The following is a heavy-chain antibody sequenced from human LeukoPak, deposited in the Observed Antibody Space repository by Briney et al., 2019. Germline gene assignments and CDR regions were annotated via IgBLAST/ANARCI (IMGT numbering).Heavy chain of an antibody. V-gene: IGHV1-2*02. Sequence: APVKVSCKASGYTFTDYYINWIRQAPGQGLEWMGWINPNRGGTSYAQNFQGRVTMTRDTPITTAYMELSRLRSDDTAVYYCARRQIDCSTTSCYVDCWGQGTLVTVSS. J-gene: IGHJ4*02. CDR3: ARRQIDCSTTSCYVDC. D-gene: IGHD2-2*01. CDR1: GYTFTDYY. CDR2: INPNRGGT.